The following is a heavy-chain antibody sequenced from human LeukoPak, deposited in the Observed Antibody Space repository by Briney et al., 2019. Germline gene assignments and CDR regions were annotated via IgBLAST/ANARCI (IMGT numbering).Heavy chain of an antibody. CDR1: DGSISSNSYY. CDR2: IYYSGNT. D-gene: IGHD6-19*01. Sequence: SETLSLTCTVSDGSISSNSYYWGWIRQPPGKGLEWIANIYYSGNTNYNPSLKSRVTISVDTSKNQFSLKLSSVTAADTAVYYCARHSKIYSSGWYWFDSWGQGTLVTVSS. V-gene: IGHV4-39*01. CDR3: ARHSKIYSSGWYWFDS. J-gene: IGHJ5*01.